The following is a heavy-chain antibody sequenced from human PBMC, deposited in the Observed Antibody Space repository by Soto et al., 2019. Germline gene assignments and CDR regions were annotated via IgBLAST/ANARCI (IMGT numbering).Heavy chain of an antibody. CDR2: ISSSSSTI. J-gene: IGHJ4*02. Sequence: GGSLRLSCVASGFTFSSYSMNWVRQAPGKGLEWVSYISSSSSTIYYADSVKGRFTISRDNAKNSLYLQMNSLRDEDTAVYYCARVEYSSSSLRVDYWGQGTLVTSPQ. D-gene: IGHD6-6*01. CDR1: GFTFSSYS. CDR3: ARVEYSSSSLRVDY. V-gene: IGHV3-48*02.